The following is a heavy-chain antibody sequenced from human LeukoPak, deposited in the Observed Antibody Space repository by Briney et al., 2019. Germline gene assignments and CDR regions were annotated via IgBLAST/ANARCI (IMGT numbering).Heavy chain of an antibody. V-gene: IGHV3-9*01. CDR2: ISWNSGSI. Sequence: PGRSLRLSCAASGFTFDDHAMHWVRQAPGKGLEWVSGISWNSGSIGYADSVKGRFTISRDNAKNSLYLQMNSLRAEDTALYYCAKDMAISGWYLSRWANAFDIWGQGTMVTVSS. CDR1: GFTFDDHA. CDR3: AKDMAISGWYLSRWANAFDI. J-gene: IGHJ3*02. D-gene: IGHD6-19*01.